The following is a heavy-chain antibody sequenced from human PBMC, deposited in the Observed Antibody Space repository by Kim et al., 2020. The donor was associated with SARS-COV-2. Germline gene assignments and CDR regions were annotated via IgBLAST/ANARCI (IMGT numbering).Heavy chain of an antibody. V-gene: IGHV3-23*01. CDR3: APVGGDYYDSSGYIY. J-gene: IGHJ4*02. D-gene: IGHD3-22*01. Sequence: DSVKGRCTISRDNSKNTLYLQMNSLRAEDTAVYYCAPVGGDYYDSSGYIYWGQGTLVTVSS.